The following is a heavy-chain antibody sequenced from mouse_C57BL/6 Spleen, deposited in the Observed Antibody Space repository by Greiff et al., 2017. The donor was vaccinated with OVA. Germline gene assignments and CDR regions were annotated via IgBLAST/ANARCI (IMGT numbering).Heavy chain of an antibody. D-gene: IGHD2-3*01. CDR2: IDPSDSYT. CDR3: ARSKDGYYRGYFDY. J-gene: IGHJ2*01. V-gene: IGHV1-69*01. Sequence: QVQLQQPGAELVMPGASVKLSCKASGYTFTSYWMHWVKQRPGQGLEWIGEIDPSDSYTNNNQKFKGKSTLTVDKSSSTAYMQLSSLTSEDSAVYYCARSKDGYYRGYFDYWGQGTTLTVSS. CDR1: GYTFTSYW.